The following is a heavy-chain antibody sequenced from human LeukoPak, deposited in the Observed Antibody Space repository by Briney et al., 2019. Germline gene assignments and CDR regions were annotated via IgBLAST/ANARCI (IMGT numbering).Heavy chain of an antibody. CDR2: ISSDGSST. D-gene: IGHD4-17*01. Sequence: GGSLRLSCAASGFIFSSYWMHWVRQVPGKGLVWVSRISSDGSSTSYADSVKGRFTISRDYAKNTLYLQMNSLRAEDTAVYYCAREYGACWYFDLWGRGTLVTVSS. V-gene: IGHV3-74*01. CDR3: AREYGACWYFDL. CDR1: GFIFSSYW. J-gene: IGHJ2*01.